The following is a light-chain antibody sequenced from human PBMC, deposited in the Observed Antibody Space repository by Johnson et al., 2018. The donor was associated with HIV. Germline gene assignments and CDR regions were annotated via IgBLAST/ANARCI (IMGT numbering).Light chain of an antibody. CDR3: GTWVISLSAGGV. CDR2: ENN. V-gene: IGLV1-51*02. J-gene: IGLJ1*01. CDR1: SSNIGNNY. Sequence: QSVLTQPPSVSAAPGQKVTISCSGSSSNIGNNYVSWYQQLPGAAPKLLIYENNLRPSGIPDRFSGSKSGTSATLGITRLQTGDEADYYCGTWVISLSAGGVFGPGTKVTVL.